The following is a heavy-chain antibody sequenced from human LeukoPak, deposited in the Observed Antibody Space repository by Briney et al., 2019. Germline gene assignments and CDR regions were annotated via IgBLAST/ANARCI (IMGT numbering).Heavy chain of an antibody. Sequence: ASVKVSCKASGYTFTSYAMHWVRQAPGQRLEWMGWINAGNGNTKYSQEFQGRVTITGDTSASTAYMDLSSLRSEDMAVYYCAREQQLVRGFDYWGQGTLVTVSS. CDR1: GYTFTSYA. CDR2: INAGNGNT. V-gene: IGHV1-3*03. J-gene: IGHJ4*02. D-gene: IGHD6-13*01. CDR3: AREQQLVRGFDY.